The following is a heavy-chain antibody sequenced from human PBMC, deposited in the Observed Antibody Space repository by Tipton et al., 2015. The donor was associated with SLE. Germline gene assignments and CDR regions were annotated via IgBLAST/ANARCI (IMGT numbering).Heavy chain of an antibody. D-gene: IGHD5-18*01. CDR2: INYRGTS. J-gene: IGHJ5*01. Sequence: LRLSCTVSGGSISGYYWSWIRQPPGKGPEWIGYINYRGTSDYNPSLKTRVAISVDASKNQFSLKLSSVTTADMAVYYCARERRYSYGPRGDWFDSWGQGTLVTVSS. CDR3: ARERRYSYGPRGDWFDS. CDR1: GGSISGYY. V-gene: IGHV4-59*01.